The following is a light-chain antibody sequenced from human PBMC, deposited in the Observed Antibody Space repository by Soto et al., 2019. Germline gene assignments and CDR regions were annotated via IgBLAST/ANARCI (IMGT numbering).Light chain of an antibody. CDR1: SSNIGNSY. CDR2: ENN. Sequence: QSVLTQPPSVSAAPGQTVTISCSGSSSNIGNSYVSWYQQLPGTAPKLLIYENNKRPSGIPDRFSGSKSGTSATLGITGLQVGDEADYYCGTWDTRLSAGLWVFGGGTKVTVL. J-gene: IGLJ3*02. CDR3: GTWDTRLSAGLWV. V-gene: IGLV1-51*02.